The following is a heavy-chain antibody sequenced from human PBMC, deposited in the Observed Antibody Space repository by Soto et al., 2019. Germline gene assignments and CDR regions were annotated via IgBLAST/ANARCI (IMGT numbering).Heavy chain of an antibody. CDR2: ISYDGSNK. D-gene: IGHD5-18*01. CDR3: ARDRLSGYGDY. Sequence: GGSLRLSCAASGFTFSSYAMHWVRQAPGKGLEWVAVISYDGSNKYYADSVKGRFTISRDNSKNTLYLQMNSLRAEDTAVYYCARDRLSGYGDYWGQGTLVTVS. J-gene: IGHJ4*02. CDR1: GFTFSSYA. V-gene: IGHV3-30-3*01.